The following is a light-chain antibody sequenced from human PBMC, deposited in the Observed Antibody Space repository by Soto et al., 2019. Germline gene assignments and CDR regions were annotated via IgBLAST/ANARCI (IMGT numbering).Light chain of an antibody. CDR1: QSIGGF. CDR3: QQSYSTPLT. Sequence: DIQMTQSPSSLSVSVGDRVTITCRASQSIGGFLNWYQQKLGKAPKLLIYAASSLQSGVPSRFSGSGSGTEFTLTISSQQPEDFATYYCQQSYSTPLTFGGGTKVEI. V-gene: IGKV1-39*01. CDR2: AAS. J-gene: IGKJ4*01.